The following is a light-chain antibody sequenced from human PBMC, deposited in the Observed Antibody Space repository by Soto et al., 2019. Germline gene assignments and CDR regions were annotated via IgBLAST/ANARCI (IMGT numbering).Light chain of an antibody. CDR3: SSYTTSNTRQIV. V-gene: IGLV2-14*03. Sequence: LTQPASVSGSPGQSITISCTGTSSDVGGYNYVSWYQHHPGKAPKLIIYDVTNRPSGVSNPFSGSKSGNTASLTISGLQPEDEADYYCSSYTTSNTRQIVVGTGTKVTVL. CDR2: DVT. CDR1: SSDVGGYNY. J-gene: IGLJ1*01.